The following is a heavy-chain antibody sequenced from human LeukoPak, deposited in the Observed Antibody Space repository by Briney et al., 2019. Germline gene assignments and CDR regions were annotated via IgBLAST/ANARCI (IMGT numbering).Heavy chain of an antibody. CDR2: IYTSGST. CDR1: GVSISSYY. CDR3: ARGPHYDILTGTFDY. Sequence: PSQTLSLTCTVSGVSISSYYWSWIRQPAGKGLEWIGRIYTSGSTNYNPSLKSRVTISVDTSKNQFSLKLSSVTAADTAVYYCARGPHYDILTGTFDYWGQGTLVTVSS. V-gene: IGHV4-4*07. D-gene: IGHD3-9*01. J-gene: IGHJ4*02.